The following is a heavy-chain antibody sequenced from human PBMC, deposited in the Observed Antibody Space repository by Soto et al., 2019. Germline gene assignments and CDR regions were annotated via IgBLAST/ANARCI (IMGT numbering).Heavy chain of an antibody. CDR3: ARDPCIVGATQDFDH. D-gene: IGHD1-26*01. Sequence: QVQLVQSGAEVKKPGASVKVSCKASGYTFTSYGIIWVRQAPGQGLEWMGWISVYHGNTNYAQNLQGRVTMTTDTSTSTAYMELRSLRSDDTSVYYCARDPCIVGATQDFDHWGQGTLVTVSS. CDR1: GYTFTSYG. J-gene: IGHJ4*02. CDR2: ISVYHGNT. V-gene: IGHV1-18*01.